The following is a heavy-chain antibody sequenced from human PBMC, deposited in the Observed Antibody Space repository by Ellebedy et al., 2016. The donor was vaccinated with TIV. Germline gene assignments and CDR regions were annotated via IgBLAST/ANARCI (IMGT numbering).Heavy chain of an antibody. CDR3: ARISSCAGSTCYPDY. J-gene: IGHJ4*02. Sequence: GESLKISXAASEFTFSYYSMTWVRQAPGKGLEWVSSIRSSSSYIYYTDSVKGRFTISRDNAKNSLYLQMNSLRVEDTAVYYCARISSCAGSTCYPDYWGQGTLVTVSS. D-gene: IGHD2-15*01. V-gene: IGHV3-21*01. CDR2: IRSSSSYI. CDR1: EFTFSYYS.